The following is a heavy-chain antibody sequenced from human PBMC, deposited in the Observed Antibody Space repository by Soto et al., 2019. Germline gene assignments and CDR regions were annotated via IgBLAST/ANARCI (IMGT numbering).Heavy chain of an antibody. J-gene: IGHJ4*02. Sequence: QVQLVQSGAEVKKPGASVKVSCKASGYTFTSYYMHWVRQAPGQGLEWMGIINPSGGSTSYAQKFQGRVTMTRDTSTSTVYMGLSSLRSEDTAVYYCARDQRRYDFWSGYYNSGLDYWGQGTLVTVSS. CDR2: INPSGGST. V-gene: IGHV1-46*01. CDR1: GYTFTSYY. D-gene: IGHD3-3*01. CDR3: ARDQRRYDFWSGYYNSGLDY.